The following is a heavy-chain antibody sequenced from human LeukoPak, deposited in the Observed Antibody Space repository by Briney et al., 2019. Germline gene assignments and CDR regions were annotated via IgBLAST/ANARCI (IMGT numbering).Heavy chain of an antibody. CDR1: GFTFSTYA. CDR3: AKVYLTTVTISYFDL. Sequence: GGSLRLSRAASGFTFSTYAVSWVRQAPGKGLEWVSAISGSGDGTYYADSLKGRFTISRDNSKNTLYLQMNSLRAEDTAVYYCAKVYLTTVTISYFDLWGRGTLVTVSS. D-gene: IGHD4-17*01. J-gene: IGHJ2*01. CDR2: ISGSGDGT. V-gene: IGHV3-23*01.